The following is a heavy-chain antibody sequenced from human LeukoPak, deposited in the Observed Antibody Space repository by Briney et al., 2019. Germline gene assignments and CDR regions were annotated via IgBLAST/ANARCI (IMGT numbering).Heavy chain of an antibody. Sequence: SETLSLTCTVSGGSINNYYWSWIRQPPGKGLEWIGYIYYRGSTNYNPSLKSRVTFSVDTSKNQFSLKLNSVTAAVTAVYYCARGGDYGDLRYFDYWGQGTLVTVSS. D-gene: IGHD4-17*01. J-gene: IGHJ4*02. CDR1: GGSINNYY. CDR2: IYYRGST. CDR3: ARGGDYGDLRYFDY. V-gene: IGHV4-59*01.